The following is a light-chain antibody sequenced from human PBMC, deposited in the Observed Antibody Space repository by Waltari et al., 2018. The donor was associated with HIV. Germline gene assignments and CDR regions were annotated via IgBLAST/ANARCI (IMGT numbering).Light chain of an antibody. CDR2: DAS. V-gene: IGKV3-11*01. Sequence: EIVLTQSPAPLPLSPGERATLSCRASQSVSIYLAWYQQKPGQPPRLLIYDASNRATAIPARFSGSGSGTDFTLTISSLEPEDFAVYYCHQRSRWPPAYTFGQETKLEIK. CDR3: HQRSRWPPAYT. J-gene: IGKJ2*01. CDR1: QSVSIY.